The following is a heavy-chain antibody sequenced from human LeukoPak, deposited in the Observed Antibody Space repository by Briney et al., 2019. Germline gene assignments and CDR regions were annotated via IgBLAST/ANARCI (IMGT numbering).Heavy chain of an antibody. Sequence: SQTLSLTCAISGDSVSSNSAAWNWIRQSPSRGLEWLGRTYYRSKWYNDYAVSVKSRITINPDTSKNRFSLQLNSVTPEDTAVYYCARSYCTNGVCYGGYFDYWGQGTLVTVSS. CDR2: TYYRSKWYN. CDR3: ARSYCTNGVCYGGYFDY. V-gene: IGHV6-1*01. CDR1: GDSVSSNSAA. J-gene: IGHJ4*02. D-gene: IGHD2-8*01.